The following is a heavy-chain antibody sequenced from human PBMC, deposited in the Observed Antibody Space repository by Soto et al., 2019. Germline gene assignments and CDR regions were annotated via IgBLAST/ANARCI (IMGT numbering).Heavy chain of an antibody. V-gene: IGHV1-69*06. J-gene: IGHJ4*02. D-gene: IGHD3-22*01. CDR1: GGTFSSYA. CDR3: ASPYYYDSSGPLFPFDS. Sequence: SVKVSCKASGGTFSSYAISWVRQAPGQGLEWMGGIIPIFGTANYAQKFQGRVTITADKSTSTAYMELSSLRSEDTAVYYCASPYYYDSSGPLFPFDSWGQGTLVTVSS. CDR2: IIPIFGTA.